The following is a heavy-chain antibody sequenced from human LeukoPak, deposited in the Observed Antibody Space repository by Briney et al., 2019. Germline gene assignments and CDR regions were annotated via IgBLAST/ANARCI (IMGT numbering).Heavy chain of an antibody. J-gene: IGHJ4*01. Sequence: GSLRLSCAASGFTFSTYAMHWVRQAPGKGLEWVAVISYDGSNKYYADSVKGRFTISRDNSKNTLYLQMNSLRAEDTAVYYCASSHSSGWYYFDYWGHGTLVTVSS. V-gene: IGHV3-30-3*01. CDR2: ISYDGSNK. CDR3: ASSHSSGWYYFDY. CDR1: GFTFSTYA. D-gene: IGHD6-19*01.